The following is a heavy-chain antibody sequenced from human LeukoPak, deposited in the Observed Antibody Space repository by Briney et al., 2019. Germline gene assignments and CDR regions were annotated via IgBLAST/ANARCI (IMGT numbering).Heavy chain of an antibody. CDR1: GGSFSGYY. D-gene: IGHD3-16*01. CDR2: INHSGST. CDR3: ARVRQGGYYYYYGMDV. V-gene: IGHV4-34*01. Sequence: SETLSLTCAVYGGSFSGYYWSWIRQPPGKGLEWIGEINHSGSTNYNPSLKSRVTISVDTSKNQFSLKLSSVTAADTAVYYCARVRQGGYYYYYGMDVWGQGTTVTVSS. J-gene: IGHJ6*02.